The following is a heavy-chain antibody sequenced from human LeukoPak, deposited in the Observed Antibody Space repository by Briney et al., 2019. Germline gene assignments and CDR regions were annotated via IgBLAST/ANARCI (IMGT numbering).Heavy chain of an antibody. CDR1: GGSFSGYY. Sequence: SETLSLTCAVYGGSFSGYYWSWIRQPPGKGLEWIGEINHSGSTNYNPSLKSRVTISVDTSKNQFSLKLSSVTAADTAVYYCARVSPIAAAGKRRYNWFDPWGQGTLVTVSS. V-gene: IGHV4-34*01. CDR3: ARVSPIAAAGKRRYNWFDP. J-gene: IGHJ5*02. CDR2: INHSGST. D-gene: IGHD6-13*01.